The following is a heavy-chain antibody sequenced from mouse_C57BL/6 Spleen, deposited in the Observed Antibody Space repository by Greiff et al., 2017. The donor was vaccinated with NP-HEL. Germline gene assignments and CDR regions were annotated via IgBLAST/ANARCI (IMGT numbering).Heavy chain of an antibody. J-gene: IGHJ2*01. V-gene: IGHV1-50*01. D-gene: IGHD2-1*01. CDR1: GYTFTSYW. CDR3: ARRGNYDLYYFDY. CDR2: IDPSDSYT. Sequence: QVQLQQPGAELVKPGASVKLSCKASGYTFTSYWMQWVKQRPGQGLEWIGEIDPSDSYTNYNQKFKGKATLTVDTSSSTAYMQLSSLTSEDSAVYYCARRGNYDLYYFDYWGQGTTLTVSS.